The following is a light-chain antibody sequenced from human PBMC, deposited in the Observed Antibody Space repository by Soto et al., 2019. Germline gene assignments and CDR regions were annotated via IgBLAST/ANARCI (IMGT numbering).Light chain of an antibody. Sequence: EIVLTQSPSALSVSPGERVTLSCRASQGIGDNLAWYQQKPGQTPRLLIYDSATRAIGIPIRFSGSRSGTEFILTISGLQFADFAVYYCQRYNTWPLTFGGGTKVEIK. CDR3: QRYNTWPLT. CDR2: DSA. V-gene: IGKV3-15*01. J-gene: IGKJ4*01. CDR1: QGIGDN.